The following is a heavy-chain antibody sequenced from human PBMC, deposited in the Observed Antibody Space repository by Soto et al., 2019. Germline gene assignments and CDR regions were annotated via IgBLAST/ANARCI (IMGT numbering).Heavy chain of an antibody. CDR3: AKDRGWLAERYYYGMDV. J-gene: IGHJ6*02. CDR2: ISYDGSNK. D-gene: IGHD6-19*01. CDR1: GFTFSSYG. Sequence: ESGGGVVQPGRSLRLSCAASGFTFSSYGMHWVRQAPGKGLEWVAVISYDGSNKYYADSVKGRFTISRDNSKNTLYLQMNSLRAEYTAVYYCAKDRGWLAERYYYGMDVWGQGTTVTVSS. V-gene: IGHV3-30*18.